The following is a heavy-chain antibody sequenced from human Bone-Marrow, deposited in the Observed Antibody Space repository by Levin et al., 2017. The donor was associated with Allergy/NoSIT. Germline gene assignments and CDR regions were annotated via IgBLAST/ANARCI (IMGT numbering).Heavy chain of an antibody. D-gene: IGHD3-10*01. CDR2: IDYSGNA. CDR3: AREGGREVRGDNALDI. J-gene: IGHJ3*02. V-gene: IGHV4-30-4*01. CDR1: GDSISSGDYY. Sequence: RASETLSLTCNVSGDSISSGDYYWTWIRQPPGKGLEWLGYIDYSGNAYYNPSLKSRLTFSIDTSRNQFSLKVTSVAAADTAVYFCAREGGREVRGDNALDIWGPGTMITVSS.